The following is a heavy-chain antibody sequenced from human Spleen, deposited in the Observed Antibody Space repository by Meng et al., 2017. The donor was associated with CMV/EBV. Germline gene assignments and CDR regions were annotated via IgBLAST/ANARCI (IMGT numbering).Heavy chain of an antibody. J-gene: IGHJ6*02. D-gene: IGHD3-22*01. CDR2: TYYRSKWYD. CDR1: GDSVSINSSA. CDR3: ARDYYDSGAYYYTEEYYHGLDV. Sequence: SENLSLTCAISGDSVSINSSAWNWVRQSPSRGLEWLGRTYYRSKWYDDYAMAVKSRITINPDTSQNQFSLQLNSVTPEDTAVYYCARDYYDSGAYYYTEEYYHGLDVWGQGTTVTVSS. V-gene: IGHV6-1*01.